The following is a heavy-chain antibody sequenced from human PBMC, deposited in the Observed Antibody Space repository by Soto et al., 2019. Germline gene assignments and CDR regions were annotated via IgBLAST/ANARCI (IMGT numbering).Heavy chain of an antibody. CDR2: ISYDGSNK. CDR1: GFTFSSYG. J-gene: IGHJ4*02. V-gene: IGHV3-30*18. CDR3: AKAGGLNTFAY. Sequence: QVQLVESGGGVVQPGRSLRLSCAASGFTFSSYGMHWVRQAPGKGLEWVAVISYDGSNKYYADSVKGRFTISRDNSQNTLYLQMNSLRAEDTAVYYCAKAGGLNTFAYWGQGTLVTVSS. D-gene: IGHD2-21*02.